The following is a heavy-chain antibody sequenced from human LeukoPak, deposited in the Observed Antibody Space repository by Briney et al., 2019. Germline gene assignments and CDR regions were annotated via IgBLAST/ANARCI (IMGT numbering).Heavy chain of an antibody. Sequence: GGSLRLSCAASGFTFSSYWMHWVRQAPGKGLVWVSRINSDGSSTSYVDSVKGRFTISRDNANNTLYLQMISLRAEDTAVYYCARDLIYCTSTSCYDPNFDRWGQGTLVTVSS. D-gene: IGHD2-2*01. CDR2: INSDGSST. CDR1: GFTFSSYW. CDR3: ARDLIYCTSTSCYDPNFDR. J-gene: IGHJ4*02. V-gene: IGHV3-74*01.